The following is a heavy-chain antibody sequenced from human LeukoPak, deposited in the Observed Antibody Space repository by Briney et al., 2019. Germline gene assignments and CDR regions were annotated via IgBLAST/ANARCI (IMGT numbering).Heavy chain of an antibody. CDR3: AREEYGFDP. Sequence: GASVKVSCKASGGTFSTYAISWVRQAPGQGLEWMGWINPKSGGTNYAQKFQGRVTMTRDTSIRTAYMELSRLRSDDTAVYYCAREEYGFDPWGQGTLVTVSS. J-gene: IGHJ5*02. CDR2: INPKSGGT. CDR1: GGTFSTYA. D-gene: IGHD2-2*01. V-gene: IGHV1-2*02.